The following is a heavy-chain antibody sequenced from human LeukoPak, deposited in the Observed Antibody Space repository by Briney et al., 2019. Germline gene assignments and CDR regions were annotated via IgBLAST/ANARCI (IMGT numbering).Heavy chain of an antibody. CDR1: GFTFSSHW. J-gene: IGHJ5*02. D-gene: IGHD2-2*01. Sequence: GGSLRLSCAASGFTFSSHWMHWVRQAPEKGLVGVSHINADGSATYYAASVKGRFTISRDNARNTLYLQMHSLTAEDTGVYYCVRGALRDCSYTSCTRGNWFDPWGKGTLVTVSS. CDR3: VRGALRDCSYTSCTRGNWFDP. CDR2: INADGSAT. V-gene: IGHV3-74*01.